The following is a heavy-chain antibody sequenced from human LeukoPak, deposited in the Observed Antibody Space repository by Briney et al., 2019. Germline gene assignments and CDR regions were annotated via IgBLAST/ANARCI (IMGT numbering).Heavy chain of an antibody. V-gene: IGHV4-59*06. Sequence: PSETLSLTCTVSGGSISSYYWSWIRQHPGKGLEWVGYIYYSGSTYYNPSLKSRVTISVDTSKNQFSLKLSSVTAADTAVYYCASYDFWSGSRFDYWGQGTLVTVSS. CDR2: IYYSGST. J-gene: IGHJ4*02. CDR3: ASYDFWSGSRFDY. CDR1: GGSISSYY. D-gene: IGHD3-3*01.